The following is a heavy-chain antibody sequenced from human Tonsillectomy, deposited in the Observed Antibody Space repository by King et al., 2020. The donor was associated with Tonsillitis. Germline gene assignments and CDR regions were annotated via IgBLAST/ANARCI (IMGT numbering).Heavy chain of an antibody. Sequence: QVQLVESGGGVVQPGGSLRLSCAASGFTFSNFGMHWVRQAPGKGLEWVAVIWYDGGNKYYADSVKGRFTISRDNSKKTMYLQMNGLRAEDTAVYYCAGTDYASGSIRDPDYWGQGTLVTVSS. D-gene: IGHD3-10*01. CDR3: AGTDYASGSIRDPDY. CDR2: IWYDGGNK. V-gene: IGHV3-33*08. J-gene: IGHJ4*02. CDR1: GFTFSNFG.